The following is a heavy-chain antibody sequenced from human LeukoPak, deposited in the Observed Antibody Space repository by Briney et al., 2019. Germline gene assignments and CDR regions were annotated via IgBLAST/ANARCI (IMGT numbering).Heavy chain of an antibody. Sequence: ASVKVSCKASGYTFTSYGINWVRQVPGKGLEWMGNVYPEDGETIYAQKFQGRVIMTEDTSTDTAYMELSSLRFEDTAIYYCATEAYYYGSGSNRPLDYWGQGTLVTVSS. V-gene: IGHV1-24*01. CDR3: ATEAYYYGSGSNRPLDY. CDR1: GYTFTSYG. J-gene: IGHJ4*02. CDR2: VYPEDGET. D-gene: IGHD3-10*01.